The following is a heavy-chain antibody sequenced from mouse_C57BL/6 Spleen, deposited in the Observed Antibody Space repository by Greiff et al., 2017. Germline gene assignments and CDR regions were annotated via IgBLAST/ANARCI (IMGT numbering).Heavy chain of an antibody. J-gene: IGHJ1*03. CDR2: IYPRSGNT. CDR1: GYTFTSYG. CDR3: ARAYYSNYGYFDV. V-gene: IGHV1-81*01. Sequence: VQLQQSGAELARPGASVKLSCKASGYTFTSYGISWVKQRTGQGLEWIGEIYPRSGNTYYNETFKGKATLTADTSSSTAYMKLRRLTSEDSAVYFWARAYYSNYGYFDVWGTGTTVTVS. D-gene: IGHD2-5*01.